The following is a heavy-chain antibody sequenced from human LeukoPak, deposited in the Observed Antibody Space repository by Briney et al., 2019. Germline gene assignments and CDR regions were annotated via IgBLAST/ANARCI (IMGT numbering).Heavy chain of an antibody. V-gene: IGHV1-18*01. CDR3: ARAPTSGYYGMDV. Sequence: GASVKVSCKASGYTFTSYTIICVRQAPGQGLEWMGWISVYNDNTNYAQKFQGRVTMATDTSTNTAHMELRSLRSDDTAVYYCARAPTSGYYGMDVWGQGTTVTVSS. CDR2: ISVYNDNT. D-gene: IGHD3-10*01. J-gene: IGHJ6*02. CDR1: GYTFTSYT.